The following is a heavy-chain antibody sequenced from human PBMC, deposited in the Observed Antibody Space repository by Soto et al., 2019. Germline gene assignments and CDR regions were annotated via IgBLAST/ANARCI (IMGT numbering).Heavy chain of an antibody. Sequence: ASVKVSCKASGYTFTSYAMHWVRQAPGQRLEWMGWINAGNGNTKYSQKFQGRVTITRDTSASTAYMELSSLRSEDTAVYYCARDKGYSYGFAWFDPWGQGTLVTVSS. V-gene: IGHV1-3*01. CDR1: GYTFTSYA. D-gene: IGHD5-18*01. CDR3: ARDKGYSYGFAWFDP. CDR2: INAGNGNT. J-gene: IGHJ5*02.